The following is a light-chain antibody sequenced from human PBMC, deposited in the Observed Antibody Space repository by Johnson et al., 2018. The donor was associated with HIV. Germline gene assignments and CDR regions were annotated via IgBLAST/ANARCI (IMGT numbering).Light chain of an antibody. V-gene: IGLV1-51*02. CDR1: SSNIENYF. CDR2: EDN. J-gene: IGLJ1*01. CDR3: GTWGSSLSAGTRYV. Sequence: QSVLTQPPSVSAAPGQRVNISCSGNSSNIENYFVSWYQQLPDAAPRLVIYEDNKRPSGIPDRFSGSKSGTSATLGITALTTEDEDDYFCGTWGSSLSAGTRYVFGTGTKVTVL.